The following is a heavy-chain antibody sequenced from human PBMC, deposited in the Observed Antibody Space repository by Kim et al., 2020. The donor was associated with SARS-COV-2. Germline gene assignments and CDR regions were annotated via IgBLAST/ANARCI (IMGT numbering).Heavy chain of an antibody. CDR3: ARGVGYGMDV. CDR2: IYYSGST. Sequence: SETLSLTCTVSGGSISSGGYYWSWIRQHPGKGLEWIGYIYYSGSTYYNPSLKSRVTISVDTSKNQFSLKLSSVTAADTTVYYCARGVGYGMDVWGQGTTVTVSS. J-gene: IGHJ6*02. V-gene: IGHV4-31*03. CDR1: GGSISSGGYY.